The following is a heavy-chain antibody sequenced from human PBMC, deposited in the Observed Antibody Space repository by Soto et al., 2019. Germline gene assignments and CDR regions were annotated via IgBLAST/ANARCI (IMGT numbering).Heavy chain of an antibody. CDR1: GYSFTSYW. D-gene: IGHD5-12*01. V-gene: IGHV5-51*01. J-gene: IGHJ4*02. CDR2: IYPGDSDT. Sequence: PGESLKISCKGSGYSFTSYWIGWVRQMPGKGLEWMGIIYPGDSDTRYSPSFQGQVTISADKSISTAYLQWSSLKASDTAMYYCARHEGRDGYNYQGYFDYWGQGTLVTVSS. CDR3: ARHEGRDGYNYQGYFDY.